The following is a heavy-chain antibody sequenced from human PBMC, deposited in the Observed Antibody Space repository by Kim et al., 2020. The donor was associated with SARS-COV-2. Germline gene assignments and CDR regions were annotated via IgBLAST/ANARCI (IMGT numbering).Heavy chain of an antibody. CDR2: VIRLGDQY. D-gene: IGHD6-19*01. V-gene: IGHV3-7*01. J-gene: IGHJ3*02. CDR1: TCIFRKSG. Sequence: GGSLRLSCAASTCIFRKSGMQWVIQAQAPFREGGSRVIRLGDQYSYIDAVKGRLALFRDNDGDALCLQMDSLRDADTAVYYCARCSGVSGCRLPIGAFDIWGEGTTVIVSP. CDR3: ARCSGVSGCRLPIGAFDI.